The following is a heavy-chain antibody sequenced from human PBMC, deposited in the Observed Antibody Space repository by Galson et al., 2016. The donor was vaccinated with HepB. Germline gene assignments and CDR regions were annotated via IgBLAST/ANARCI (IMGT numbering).Heavy chain of an antibody. Sequence: SLRLSCAASGFTFSVHAMHWVRQAPGKGPEWVAIISYDGSNYADSVKGRFTISRDNSKNMIYLQMNSLRVDDTAFYFCARPKYISGLYHAFDIWGQGTTVTVSS. J-gene: IGHJ3*02. V-gene: IGHV3-30*04. CDR3: ARPKYISGLYHAFDI. CDR2: ISYDGSN. D-gene: IGHD6-19*01. CDR1: GFTFSVHA.